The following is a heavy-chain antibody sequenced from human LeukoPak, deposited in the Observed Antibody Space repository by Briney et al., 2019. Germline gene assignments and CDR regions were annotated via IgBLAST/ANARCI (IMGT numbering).Heavy chain of an antibody. V-gene: IGHV4-39*01. Sequence: SETLSLTCTVSGGSISSSSYYWGWIRQPPGKGLEWIGSIYYSGSTYYNPSLKSRVTISVDTSKNQFSLKLSSVTAADTAVYYCARRGIQLWLLFDYWGQGTLVTVSS. CDR2: IYYSGST. D-gene: IGHD5-18*01. CDR1: GGSISSSSYY. CDR3: ARRGIQLWLLFDY. J-gene: IGHJ4*02.